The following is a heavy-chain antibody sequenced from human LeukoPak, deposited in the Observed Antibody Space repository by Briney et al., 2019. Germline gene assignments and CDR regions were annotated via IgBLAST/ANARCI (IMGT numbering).Heavy chain of an antibody. D-gene: IGHD6-19*01. J-gene: IGHJ4*02. CDR3: ARGGSGWYPFDY. Sequence: SETLSLTCTVSGGPISSHYWSWIRQPPGKGLEWIGYIYYSGSTNYNPSLKSRVTISVDTSKNQFSLKLSSVTAADTAVYYCARGGSGWYPFDYWGQGTLVTVSS. CDR1: GGPISSHY. CDR2: IYYSGST. V-gene: IGHV4-59*11.